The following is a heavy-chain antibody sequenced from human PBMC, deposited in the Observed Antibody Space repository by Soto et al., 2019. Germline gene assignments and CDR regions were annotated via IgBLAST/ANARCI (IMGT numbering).Heavy chain of an antibody. Sequence: PGGSLRLSCAASGFTFSIYAMSWFRQAPGKGLEWVSAISGSGGSTYYADSVKGRFTISRDNSKNTLYLQMNSLRAEDTAVYYCAKGWGDIVATSGKGGMDIWGQGTTVTVSS. CDR1: GFTFSIYA. CDR2: ISGSGGST. CDR3: AKGWGDIVATSGKGGMDI. V-gene: IGHV3-23*01. D-gene: IGHD5-12*01. J-gene: IGHJ6*02.